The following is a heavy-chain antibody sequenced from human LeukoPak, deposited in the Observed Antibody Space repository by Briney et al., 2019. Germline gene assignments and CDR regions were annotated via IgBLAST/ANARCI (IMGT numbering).Heavy chain of an antibody. V-gene: IGHV3-49*03. CDR2: IRSRAYGGTT. J-gene: IGHJ4*02. Sequence: QPGGSLRLSCTGSGFTFGDFAMSWFRQAPGKGLEWVGVIRSRAYGGTTEDAAAVKGRFTISRDDSKSIAYLQMNSLRGEDTAVYYCARDRSSGWYELGALDYWGQGTLVAVSS. D-gene: IGHD6-19*01. CDR1: GFTFGDFA. CDR3: ARDRSSGWYELGALDY.